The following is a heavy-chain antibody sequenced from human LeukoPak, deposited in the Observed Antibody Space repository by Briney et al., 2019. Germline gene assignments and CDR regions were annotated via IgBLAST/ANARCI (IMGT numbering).Heavy chain of an antibody. CDR1: GFTFSSYA. Sequence: GSLRLSCAASGFTFSSYAMSWIRQPPGKGLEWIGYIYYSGSTNYNPSLKSRVTISLDTSKDRFSLKLSSVTAADTAVYYCARRKVVPAAPFDYWGQGTLVTVSS. CDR2: IYYSGST. J-gene: IGHJ4*02. V-gene: IGHV4-59*08. CDR3: ARRKVVPAAPFDY. D-gene: IGHD2-2*01.